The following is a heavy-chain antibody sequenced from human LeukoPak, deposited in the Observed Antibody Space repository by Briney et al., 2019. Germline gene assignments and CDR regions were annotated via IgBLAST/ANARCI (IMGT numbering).Heavy chain of an antibody. CDR3: ARDQIVCSGGSCYLDYYYYGMDV. CDR2: ISAYNGNT. Sequence: ASVKVSCKASGYTFTSYGISWVRQAPGQGLEWMGWISAYNGNTNYAQKLQGRVTMTTDTSTSTAYMELRSLRSDDTAVYYCARDQIVCSGGSCYLDYYYYGMDVWGQGTTVTVSS. D-gene: IGHD2-15*01. CDR1: GYTFTSYG. J-gene: IGHJ6*02. V-gene: IGHV1-18*01.